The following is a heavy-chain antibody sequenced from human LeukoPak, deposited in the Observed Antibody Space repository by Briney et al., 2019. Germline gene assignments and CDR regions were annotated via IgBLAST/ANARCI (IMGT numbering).Heavy chain of an antibody. Sequence: SETLSLTCAVYGGSFSGYYWSWIRQPPGKGLEWIGEINHSGSTNYNPSLKSRVTISVDTSKNQFSLKLSSATAADTAVYYCARRGSLTLLRWGQGTLVTVSS. J-gene: IGHJ4*02. CDR3: ARRGSLTLLR. V-gene: IGHV4-34*01. CDR2: INHSGST. CDR1: GGSFSGYY. D-gene: IGHD3-9*01.